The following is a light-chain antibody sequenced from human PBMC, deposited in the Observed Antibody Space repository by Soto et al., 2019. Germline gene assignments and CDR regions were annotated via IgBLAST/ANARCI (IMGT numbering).Light chain of an antibody. CDR3: LQRDNWPWT. Sequence: EIVLTQSPATLSLSPGERATLSCRTSQSIAGPLAWYQQQPGQAPRLLIYDASHRATGIPARFSGSWSGTDCTLPSSSIAAEDFAVYYGLQRDNWPWTFGQGTTVEIK. CDR2: DAS. CDR1: QSIAGP. J-gene: IGKJ1*01. V-gene: IGKV3-11*01.